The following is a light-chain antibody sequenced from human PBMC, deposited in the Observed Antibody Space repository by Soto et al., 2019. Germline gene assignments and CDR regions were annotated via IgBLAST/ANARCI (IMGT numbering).Light chain of an antibody. J-gene: IGLJ2*01. CDR2: EVS. CDR1: SSDVGDYNY. V-gene: IGLV2-14*01. CDR3: SSYTSSSTVV. Sequence: QSALTQPASVSGSPGQSITISCTGTSSDVGDYNYVSWHQQHPGKAPKLIIYEVSNRPSGVSNRFSGSKSGNTASLTISGIQAEDEADYHCSSYTSSSTVVFGGGTKVTVL.